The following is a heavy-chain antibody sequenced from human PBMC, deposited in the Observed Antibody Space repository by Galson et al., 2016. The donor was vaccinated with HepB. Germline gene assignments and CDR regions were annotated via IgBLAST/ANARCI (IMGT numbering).Heavy chain of an antibody. Sequence: PALVKPTQTLTLTCTFSGFSLNTGGMCVSWIRQPPGKALEWLARIDWDDDKFYSTSLKTRLTISKDTSGNQVVLTLTNMDPVDTATYYCARIHSPYQSFDYWGQGTLVTASS. CDR1: GFSLNTGGMC. D-gene: IGHD2-2*01. J-gene: IGHJ4*02. V-gene: IGHV2-70*17. CDR2: IDWDDDK. CDR3: ARIHSPYQSFDY.